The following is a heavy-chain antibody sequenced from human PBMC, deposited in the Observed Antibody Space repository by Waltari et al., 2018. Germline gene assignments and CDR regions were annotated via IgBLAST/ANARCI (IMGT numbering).Heavy chain of an antibody. CDR3: ARAGITGTTFDY. CDR2: IYYSGST. J-gene: IGHJ4*02. V-gene: IGHV4-30-4*08. Sequence: QVQLQESGPGLVKPSQTLSLTCTVSGGSISSGDYYWRWIRQLPGKGLEWIGYIYYSGSTYYNPSLKSRVTISVDTSKNQFSLKLSSVTAADTAVYYCARAGITGTTFDYWGQGTLVTVSS. CDR1: GGSISSGDYY. D-gene: IGHD1-20*01.